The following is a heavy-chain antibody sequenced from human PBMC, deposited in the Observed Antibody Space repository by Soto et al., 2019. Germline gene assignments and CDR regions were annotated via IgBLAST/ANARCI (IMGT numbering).Heavy chain of an antibody. CDR1: GFTFSSYA. D-gene: IGHD3-22*01. V-gene: IGHV3-23*01. J-gene: IGHJ4*02. CDR3: AKAVGRNYYDTSVGGY. Sequence: PGGSLRLSCAASGFTFSSYAMSWVRQAPGKGLEWVSAISGRGGSTYYADSVKGRLTISRDNSKNTPYLQMNSLRAEDTAVYYCAKAVGRNYYDTSVGGYWGQGTLVTVSS. CDR2: ISGRGGST.